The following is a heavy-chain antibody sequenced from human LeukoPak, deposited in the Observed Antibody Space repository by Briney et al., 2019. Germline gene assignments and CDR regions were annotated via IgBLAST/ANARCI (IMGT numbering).Heavy chain of an antibody. V-gene: IGHV4-30-4*01. CDR3: AREDRTGAIDY. CDR1: GGSISSGDYY. J-gene: IGHJ4*02. CDR2: IYYSGST. Sequence: SETLSLTCTVFGGSISSGDYYWSWIRQPPGKGLEWIGYIYYSGSTYYNPSLKSRVTISVDTSKNQFSLKLSSVTAADTAVYYCAREDRTGAIDYWGQGTLVTVSS. D-gene: IGHD3-10*01.